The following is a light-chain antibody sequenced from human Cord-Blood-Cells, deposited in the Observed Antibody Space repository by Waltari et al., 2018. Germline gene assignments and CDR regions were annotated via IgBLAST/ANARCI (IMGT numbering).Light chain of an antibody. CDR1: SSNIGSNT. J-gene: IGLJ2*01. CDR2: SNN. CDR3: AAWDDSLNGPV. V-gene: IGLV1-44*01. Sequence: QSVLTQPPSASGTPGQRVTISCSGSSSNIGSNTVNWYQQLPGTAPKLLIYSNNQRPSGVPDRVSGSKSGTSASLAISGLQSEDEAYYYCAAWDDSLNGPVFGGGTKLTVL.